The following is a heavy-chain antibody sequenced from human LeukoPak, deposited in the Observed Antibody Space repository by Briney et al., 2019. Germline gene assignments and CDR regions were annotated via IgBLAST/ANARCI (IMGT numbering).Heavy chain of an antibody. D-gene: IGHD2-15*01. V-gene: IGHV4-39*02. CDR3: ARELYCSGGSCYSEPFDY. CDR1: GGSISSSSYY. J-gene: IGHJ4*02. CDR2: IYYSGST. Sequence: SETLSLTCTVSGGSISSSSYYWGWIRQPPGKGLEWIGSIYYSGSTYYNPSLKSRVTISVDTSKNQFSLKLSSVTAADTAVYYCARELYCSGGSCYSEPFDYWGQGTLVTVSS.